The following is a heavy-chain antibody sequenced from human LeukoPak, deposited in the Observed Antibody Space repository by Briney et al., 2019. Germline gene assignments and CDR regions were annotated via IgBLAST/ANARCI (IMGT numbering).Heavy chain of an antibody. Sequence: SETMSLTCSVYGGSISSGDYYWNWIRQPPGKGLEWIGYMYYSGSTYYNASRKSRVTISVDTSKNPFSLKLSSVTAADTAVYYCARPYYYDSRIDPWGQGTLVTVSS. CDR2: MYYSGST. CDR1: GGSISSGDYY. CDR3: ARPYYYDSRIDP. V-gene: IGHV4-30-4*08. D-gene: IGHD3-22*01. J-gene: IGHJ5*02.